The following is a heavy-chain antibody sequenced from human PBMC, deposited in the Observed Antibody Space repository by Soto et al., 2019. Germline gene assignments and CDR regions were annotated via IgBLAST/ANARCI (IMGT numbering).Heavy chain of an antibody. CDR2: IYYSGST. Sequence: PSEALSLTCTVSGGSISSGGYYWSWIRQHPGKGLEWIGYIYYSGSTYYNPSLKSRVTVSVDTSKNQFSLKLSSVTAADTAVYYCARSGGLGYCSGGSCYYIDFDYWGEGTLVTVFS. D-gene: IGHD2-15*01. CDR1: GGSISSGGYY. CDR3: ARSGGLGYCSGGSCYYIDFDY. V-gene: IGHV4-31*03. J-gene: IGHJ4*02.